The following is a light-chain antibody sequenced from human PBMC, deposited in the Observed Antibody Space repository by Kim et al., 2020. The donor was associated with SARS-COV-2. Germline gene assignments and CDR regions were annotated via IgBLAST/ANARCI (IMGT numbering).Light chain of an antibody. CDR1: QSVSSSY. J-gene: IGKJ1*01. Sequence: SPGERAPLSCRASQSVSSSYLAWYQQKPGQAPRILIYGASSRATGIPDRFSGSGSGTDFTLTISRLEPEDFAVYYCQQYGSSPQTFGQGTKVDIK. CDR3: QQYGSSPQT. CDR2: GAS. V-gene: IGKV3-20*01.